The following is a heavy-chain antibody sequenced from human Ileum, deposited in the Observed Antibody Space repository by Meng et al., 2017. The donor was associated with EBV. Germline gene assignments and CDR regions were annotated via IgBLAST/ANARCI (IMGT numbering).Heavy chain of an antibody. CDR2: ISYDENIK. CDR1: GFSFDTFD. J-gene: IGHJ4*02. V-gene: IGHV3-30*18. CDR3: TNLSF. Sequence: QGQLVESGGGVVQTGRSLRVSCEASGFSFDTFDMHWARQAPGKGLEWVAVISYDENIKFYADSVKGRFTISRDNSKNTLYLQLNSLRPDDTAFYYCTNLSFWGQGTLVTVSS. D-gene: IGHD2/OR15-2a*01.